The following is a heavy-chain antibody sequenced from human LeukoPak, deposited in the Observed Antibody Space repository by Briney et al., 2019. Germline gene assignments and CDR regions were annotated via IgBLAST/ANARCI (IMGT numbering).Heavy chain of an antibody. CDR2: ISSDGSST. D-gene: IGHD1-14*01. Sequence: GVSLRRSCAASGFTFRSYWMHWVRQAPGNGLVWVSLISSDGSSTSYADSVTGRFTIPRDTAKNTLYLQRNRLRAEDTAVYYCARARYGNHTDYWGQGTLVTVSS. V-gene: IGHV3-74*01. J-gene: IGHJ4*02. CDR1: GFTFRSYW. CDR3: ARARYGNHTDY.